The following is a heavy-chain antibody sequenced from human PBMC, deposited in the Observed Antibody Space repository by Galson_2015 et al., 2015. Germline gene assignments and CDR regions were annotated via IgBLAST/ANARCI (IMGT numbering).Heavy chain of an antibody. D-gene: IGHD3-10*01. J-gene: IGHJ4*02. V-gene: IGHV1-3*01. CDR1: GYTFTNYA. CDR3: ARGTGNLIWFGDPVLPGDYYFDF. Sequence: SVKVSCKASGYTFTNYALHWVRQAPGQRLEWLGWINAANGNTKYSQRFQDRVTITRDTSATTAYMELTSLTSEDTAVYYCARGTGNLIWFGDPVLPGDYYFDFWGQGAPVTVSS. CDR2: INAANGNT.